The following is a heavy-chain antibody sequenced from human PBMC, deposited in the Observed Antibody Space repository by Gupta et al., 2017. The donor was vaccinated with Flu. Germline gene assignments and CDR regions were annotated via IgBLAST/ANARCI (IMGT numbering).Heavy chain of an antibody. CDR2: IQSDRSTT. V-gene: IGHV3-74*01. CDR1: GFTFTHYW. Sequence: EVQLVASGGDLVQPGGSLRLSCAASGFTFTHYWMHWVRQAPGKGLEWVSRIQSDRSTTTYADSVRGRFTISRDNAKNTLYLQLNSLRAEDSAVYYCAADGYRRGYYYAIDIWGQGTMVTVSS. D-gene: IGHD3-3*01. CDR3: AADGYRRGYYYAIDI. J-gene: IGHJ3*02.